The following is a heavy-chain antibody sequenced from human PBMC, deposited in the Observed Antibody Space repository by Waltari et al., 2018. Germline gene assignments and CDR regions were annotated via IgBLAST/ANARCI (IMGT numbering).Heavy chain of an antibody. J-gene: IGHJ6*02. CDR2: IYHSGST. Sequence: QVQLQESGPGLVKPSETLSLTCAVSGYSISSGYYWGWIRKPPGKGLEWIGSIYHSGSTYYNPSLKSRVTISVDTSKNQFSLKLSSVTAADTAVYYCGTQSGSYLYYYGMDVWGQGTTVTVSS. V-gene: IGHV4-38-2*01. D-gene: IGHD3-10*01. CDR3: GTQSGSYLYYYGMDV. CDR1: GYSISSGYY.